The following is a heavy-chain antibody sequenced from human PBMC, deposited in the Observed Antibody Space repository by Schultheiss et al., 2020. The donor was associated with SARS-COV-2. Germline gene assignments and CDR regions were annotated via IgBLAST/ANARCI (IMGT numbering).Heavy chain of an antibody. Sequence: GGSLRLSCAASGFTFSSYGMHWVRQAPGKGLEWVAVIWYDGSNKYYADSVKGRFTISRDNSKNTLYLQINSLRAEDTAVYYCARDLKAVAVFGFDYWGQGTLVTVSS. CDR1: GFTFSSYG. CDR3: ARDLKAVAVFGFDY. D-gene: IGHD6-19*01. CDR2: IWYDGSNK. J-gene: IGHJ4*02. V-gene: IGHV3-33*01.